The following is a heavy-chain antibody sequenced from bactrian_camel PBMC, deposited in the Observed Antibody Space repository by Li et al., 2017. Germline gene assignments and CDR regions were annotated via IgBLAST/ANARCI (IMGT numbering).Heavy chain of an antibody. CDR1: GYRYASYC. CDR3: AADLLGQNGCRRGSWYPSRTSDFAY. D-gene: IGHD6*01. CDR2: ISTDGSP. J-gene: IGHJ6*01. V-gene: IGHV3S55*01. Sequence: HVQLVESGGGSVQDGGSLRLSCAASGYRYASYCMGWFRQAPGKEREGVASISTDGSPTYADSVKGRFTLSQDNAKSTMYLQMNDLKPEDTAKYYCAADLLGQNGCRRGSWYPSRTSDFAYWGQGTQVTVS.